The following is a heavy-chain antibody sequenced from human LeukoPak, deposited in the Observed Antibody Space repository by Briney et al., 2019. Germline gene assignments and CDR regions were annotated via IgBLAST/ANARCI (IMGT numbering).Heavy chain of an antibody. J-gene: IGHJ5*02. CDR2: INHSGST. Sequence: PSETLSLTCAVYGGSFSGYDWSWIRQPPGKGLEWIGEINHSGSTNYNPSLKSRVTISVDTSKNQFSLKLSSVTAADTAMYYCARADNWFDPWGQGTLVTVSS. CDR3: ARADNWFDP. V-gene: IGHV4-34*01. CDR1: GGSFSGYD.